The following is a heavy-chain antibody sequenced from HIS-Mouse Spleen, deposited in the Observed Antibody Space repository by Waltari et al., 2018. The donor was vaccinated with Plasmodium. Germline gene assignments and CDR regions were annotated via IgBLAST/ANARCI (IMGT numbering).Heavy chain of an antibody. V-gene: IGHV3-7*01. CDR1: GFTFSSYW. D-gene: IGHD6-13*01. Sequence: EVQLVESGGGLVQPGGSLRLSCAASGFTFSSYWRSWVRQDPGKGMELVANIKQDGSEKYYVYSVKGRFTISRDNAKNSLYLQMNSLRAEDTAVYYCASSWYWYFDLWGRGTLVTVSS. CDR2: IKQDGSEK. J-gene: IGHJ2*01. CDR3: ASSWYWYFDL.